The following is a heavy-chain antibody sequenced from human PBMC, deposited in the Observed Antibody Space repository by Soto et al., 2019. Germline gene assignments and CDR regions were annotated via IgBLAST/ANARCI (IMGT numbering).Heavy chain of an antibody. V-gene: IGHV4-59*01. J-gene: IGHJ6*02. CDR2: IYYSGST. CDR1: GGSISSYY. D-gene: IGHD6-13*01. Sequence: PSETLSLTCTVSGGSISSYYWSWIRQPPGKGLEWIGYIYYSGSTNYNPSLKSRVTISVDTSKNQFSLKLSSVTAADTAVYYCARGQQLVQPQRGYYYYGMDVWGRGTTVTVSS. CDR3: ARGQQLVQPQRGYYYYGMDV.